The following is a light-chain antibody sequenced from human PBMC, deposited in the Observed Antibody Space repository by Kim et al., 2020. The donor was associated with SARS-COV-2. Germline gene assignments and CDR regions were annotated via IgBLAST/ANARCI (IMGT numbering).Light chain of an antibody. CDR1: QNISDY. CDR2: AAS. CDR3: QQSYNTPYT. V-gene: IGKV1-39*01. Sequence: DIQMTHSPSSLSASVGDRVTITCRAGQNISDYLNWYQQKPGKAPNLLIYAASSLQSGVPSRFSGSGSGTDFTLTISSLQPEDFATYLCQQSYNTPYTFGQGTKLEI. J-gene: IGKJ2*01.